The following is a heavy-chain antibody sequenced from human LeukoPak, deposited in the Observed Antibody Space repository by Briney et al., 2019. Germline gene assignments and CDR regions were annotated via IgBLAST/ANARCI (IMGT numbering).Heavy chain of an antibody. CDR3: TRGFEDYYYGMDV. V-gene: IGHV3-21*01. CDR1: GFTFSSYS. D-gene: IGHD3-9*01. J-gene: IGHJ6*02. Sequence: SGGSLRLSCAASGFTFSSYSMNWVRQAPGKGLEWVSSISSSSSYIYYADSVKGRFTISRDNAKNPLYLQMNSLRAEDTAVYYCTRGFEDYYYGMDVWGQGTTVTVSS. CDR2: ISSSSSYI.